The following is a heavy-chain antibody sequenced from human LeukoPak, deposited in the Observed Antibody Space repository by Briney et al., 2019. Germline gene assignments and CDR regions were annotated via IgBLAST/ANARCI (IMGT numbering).Heavy chain of an antibody. D-gene: IGHD5-24*01. CDR1: GGSISSSSYY. V-gene: IGHV4-39*01. J-gene: IGHJ5*02. Sequence: SETLSLTCTVSGGSISSSSYYWGWIRQPPGKGLEWIGSIYYSGSTYYNPSLKSRVTISVDTSKNQFSLKLSSVTAADTAVYYCARQEETEKMATDWVDPWGQGTLVTVSS. CDR3: ARQEETEKMATDWVDP. CDR2: IYYSGST.